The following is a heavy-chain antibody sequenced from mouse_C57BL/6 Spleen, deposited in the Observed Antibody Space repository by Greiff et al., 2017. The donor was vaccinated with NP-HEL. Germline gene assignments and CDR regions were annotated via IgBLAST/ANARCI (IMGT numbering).Heavy chain of an antibody. CDR1: GYTFTSYW. CDR2: IDPSDSYT. J-gene: IGHJ1*03. D-gene: IGHD2-3*01. CDR3: ARWLLRYFDV. Sequence: VQLQQPGAELVKPGASVKLSCKASGYTFTSYWMQWVKQRPGQGLEWIGEIDPSDSYTNYNQKFKGKATLTVDTYSSTAYMQRSSLTSEDSAVYYCARWLLRYFDVWGTGTTVTVSS. V-gene: IGHV1-50*01.